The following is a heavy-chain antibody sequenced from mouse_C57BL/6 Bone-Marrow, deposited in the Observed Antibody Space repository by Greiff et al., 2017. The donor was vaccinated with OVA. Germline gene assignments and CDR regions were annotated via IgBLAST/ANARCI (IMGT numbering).Heavy chain of an antibody. CDR1: GYSITSDY. CDR3: ARFPHYGSSYWYFDV. Sequence: EVQLQQSGPGLAKPSQTLSLTCSVTGYSITSDYWNWIRKFPGNKLEYMGYISYSGSTYYNPSLKSRISITRDTSKNQYYLQLNSVTTEDTATYYCARFPHYGSSYWYFDVWGTGTTVTVSS. V-gene: IGHV3-8*01. CDR2: ISYSGST. J-gene: IGHJ1*03. D-gene: IGHD1-1*01.